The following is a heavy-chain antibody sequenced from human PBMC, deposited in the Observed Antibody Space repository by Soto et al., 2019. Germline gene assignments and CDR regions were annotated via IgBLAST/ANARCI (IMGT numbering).Heavy chain of an antibody. J-gene: IGHJ6*02. CDR3: ARDPYCTGGSCYGMDV. CDR1: GASVSSGSYF. Sequence: QVQLQESGPVLVEPSETLSLTCAVSGASVSSGSYFWSWIRQPPGKGLERIGYIDYSGNANYNPSHKSRVTRSVDTSNNHFALRLSSVTVADTAVYYCARDPYCTGGSCYGMDVWGQGTTVTVSS. V-gene: IGHV4-61*03. CDR2: IDYSGNA. D-gene: IGHD2-8*02.